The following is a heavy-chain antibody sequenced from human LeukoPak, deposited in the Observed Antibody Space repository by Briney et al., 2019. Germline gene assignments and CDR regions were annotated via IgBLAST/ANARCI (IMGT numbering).Heavy chain of an antibody. D-gene: IGHD1-14*01. CDR3: AKRITVVARDAFDF. CDR2: ISGSGGST. V-gene: IGHV3-23*01. J-gene: IGHJ3*01. Sequence: GGSLRLSCAASGFTFSTYAMSWVRQAPGKGLERVSSISGSGGSTFYADSVKGRFTISRDNSKNTLYLQMNSLRAEDTAIYYCAKRITVVARDAFDFWGQGTMVTVSS. CDR1: GFTFSTYA.